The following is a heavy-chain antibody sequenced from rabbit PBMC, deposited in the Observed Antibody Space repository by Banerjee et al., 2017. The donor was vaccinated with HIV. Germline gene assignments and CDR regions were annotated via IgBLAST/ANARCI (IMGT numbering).Heavy chain of an antibody. D-gene: IGHD1-1*01. Sequence: QEQLEESGGDLVKPEGSLTLTCTASGFSFSSSYWICWVRQAPGKGLEWIGCIYTGSSNTYYANWAKGRFTISETSSTSVTLQMTSLTAADTATYFCARTAIGGSGYGDAFNLWGQGTLVTVS. V-gene: IGHV1S45*01. CDR1: GFSFSSSYW. J-gene: IGHJ4*01. CDR2: IYTGSSNT. CDR3: ARTAIGGSGYGDAFNL.